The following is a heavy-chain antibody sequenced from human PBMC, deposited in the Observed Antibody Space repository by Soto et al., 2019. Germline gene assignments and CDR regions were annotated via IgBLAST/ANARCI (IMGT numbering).Heavy chain of an antibody. CDR3: ARGAMVRDNFYGMDV. CDR2: INAGNGNT. Sequence: VKVSCKASGYTFTGYAMQWGVHAAGGRLEWMGWINAGNGNTKYSQKFQGRVTITRDTSASTAYMELSSLRSEDTAVYYCARGAMVRDNFYGMDVWGQGTTVTVSS. J-gene: IGHJ6*02. V-gene: IGHV1-3*01. CDR1: GYTFTGYA. D-gene: IGHD3-10*01.